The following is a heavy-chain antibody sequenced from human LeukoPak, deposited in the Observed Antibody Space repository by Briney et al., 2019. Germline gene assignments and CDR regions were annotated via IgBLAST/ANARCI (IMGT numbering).Heavy chain of an antibody. CDR2: IWYDGSNK. J-gene: IGHJ3*02. D-gene: IGHD1-26*01. V-gene: IGHV3-33*01. CDR1: GFTFSSYG. Sequence: GRSLRLSCAASGFTFSSYGMHWVRQAPGKGLEWVAAIWYDGSNKYYADSVKGRFTISRDNSKNTLYLQMDSLRAEDTAVYYCARARIVGATLSAFDIWGRGTMVTVSS. CDR3: ARARIVGATLSAFDI.